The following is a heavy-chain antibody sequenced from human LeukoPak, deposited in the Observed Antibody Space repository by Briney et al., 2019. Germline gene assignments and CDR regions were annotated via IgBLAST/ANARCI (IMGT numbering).Heavy chain of an antibody. CDR1: GGSISSYY. V-gene: IGHV4-59*01. CDR2: IYYSGNN. D-gene: IGHD6-13*01. J-gene: IGHJ5*02. Sequence: PSETLSLTCTVSGGSISSYYWGWIRQPPGKGLEWIGYIYYSGNNKYNPSLKSRVTTSIDTSKNQFSLKLSSVTAADTAVYYCARYPAAGFWFDPWGQGTLVSVSS. CDR3: ARYPAAGFWFDP.